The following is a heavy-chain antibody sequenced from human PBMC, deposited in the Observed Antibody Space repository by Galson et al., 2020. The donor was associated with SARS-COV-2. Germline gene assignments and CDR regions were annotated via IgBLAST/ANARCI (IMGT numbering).Heavy chain of an antibody. CDR1: GTSISSGSYS. J-gene: IGHJ3*02. Sequence: SETLSLTCALSGTSISSGSYSWNWIRQPPGKGLEWIGYISHSGGTYYNPSLKSRVTISGDRSKNQFSLRLSSVTAADTAVYYCARLHYGEDGPEAFDIWGLGTRVTVAS. V-gene: IGHV4-30-2*01. D-gene: IGHD4-17*01. CDR3: ARLHYGEDGPEAFDI. CDR2: ISHSGGT.